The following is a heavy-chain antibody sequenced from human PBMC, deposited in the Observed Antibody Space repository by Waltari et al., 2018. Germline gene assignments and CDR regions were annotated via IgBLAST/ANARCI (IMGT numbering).Heavy chain of an antibody. CDR3: AKVEPYYKDAFDI. D-gene: IGHD3-10*01. V-gene: IGHV3-23*01. Sequence: EVQLLESGGGLVQPGGSLRLSCAGSKFTFSSFAISWVRQAPGKGLEWVSDISGSGGSTYYADSVKGRFTISRDNSKNTLYLQMNSLRAEDTAVYYCAKVEPYYKDAFDIWGQGTMVTVSS. CDR1: KFTFSSFA. J-gene: IGHJ3*02. CDR2: ISGSGGST.